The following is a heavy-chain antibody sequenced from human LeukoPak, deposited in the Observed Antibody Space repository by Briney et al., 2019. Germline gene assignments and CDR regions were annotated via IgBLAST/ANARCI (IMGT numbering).Heavy chain of an antibody. CDR1: GGSISSYY. V-gene: IGHV4-59*01. CDR3: ARGERWLPRSIRPPYYFDY. D-gene: IGHD5-24*01. CDR2: IYYSGST. J-gene: IGHJ4*02. Sequence: KSSETLSLTCTVSGGSISSYYWSWIRQPPGKGLEWIGYIYYSGSTIYNPSLKSRVTISVDTSKNQFSLKLSSVTAADTAVYYCARGERWLPRSIRPPYYFDYWGQGTLVTVSS.